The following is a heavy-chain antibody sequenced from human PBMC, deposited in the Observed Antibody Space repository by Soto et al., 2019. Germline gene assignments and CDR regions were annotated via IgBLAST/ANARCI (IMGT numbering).Heavy chain of an antibody. CDR1: GFTFSSYG. D-gene: IGHD3-10*01. CDR2: ISYDGSEK. J-gene: IGHJ4*02. Sequence: QVLLVESGGGVVQPGRSLRLSCVASGFTFSSYGIHWVRQAPGQGLEWVALISYDGSEKYFADSVKGRFTISRDNSKNRRYVQMDGLTAEETAVYYCVRERRITLTRGRTFDCWGQGTLVTVSS. CDR3: VRERRITLTRGRTFDC. V-gene: IGHV3-33*01.